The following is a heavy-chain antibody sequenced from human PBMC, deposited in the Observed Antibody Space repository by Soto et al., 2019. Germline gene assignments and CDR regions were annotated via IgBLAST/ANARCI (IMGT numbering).Heavy chain of an antibody. CDR1: GFTFSSYA. V-gene: IGHV3-30-3*01. J-gene: IGHJ6*03. CDR2: ISYDGSNK. D-gene: IGHD3-3*01. Sequence: GGSLRLSCAASGFTFSSYAMHWVRQAPGKGLEWVAVISYDGSNKYYADSVKGRFTISRDNAKNSLYLQMNSLRAEDTAVYYCARDYDFWSGYAYYYYYMDVWGKGTTVTVSS. CDR3: ARDYDFWSGYAYYYYYMDV.